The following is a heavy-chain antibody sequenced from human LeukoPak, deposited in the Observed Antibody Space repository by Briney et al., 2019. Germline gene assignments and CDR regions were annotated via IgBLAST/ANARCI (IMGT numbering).Heavy chain of an antibody. CDR3: ARDLTGGEYFDS. CDR1: GFTLSSFK. CDR2: ISASSSYI. J-gene: IGHJ4*02. Sequence: PGGSLSLSCATSGFTLSSFKMTWVRQAPGKGLEWVASISASSSYISYADSLKGRVTVSRDNAKHSVFLQMSSLRAEDTAVYYCARDLTGGEYFDSSGQGTLASVSS. V-gene: IGHV3-21*01. D-gene: IGHD3-16*01.